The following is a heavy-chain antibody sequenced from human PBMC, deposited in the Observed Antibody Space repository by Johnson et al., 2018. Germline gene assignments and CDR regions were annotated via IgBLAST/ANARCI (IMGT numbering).Heavy chain of an antibody. CDR1: RFTFSSYG. CDR3: AREHIVGAINVEHFQH. Sequence: QVQLVESGGGVVQXGRSLRLSCAASRFTFSSYGMHWVRQAPGKGLEWVAVISYDGSNKYYADSVKGRFTISRDNSKNTLYLQMNSLRAEDTAVYYCAREHIVGAINVEHFQHWGQGTLVTVSS. V-gene: IGHV3-30*03. D-gene: IGHD1-26*01. CDR2: ISYDGSNK. J-gene: IGHJ1*01.